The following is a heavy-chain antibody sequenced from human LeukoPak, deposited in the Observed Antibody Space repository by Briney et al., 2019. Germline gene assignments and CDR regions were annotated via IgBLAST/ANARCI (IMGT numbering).Heavy chain of an antibody. J-gene: IGHJ5*02. CDR1: GFTFGTYA. D-gene: IGHD6-19*01. V-gene: IGHV3-23*01. CDR3: AKIPYRSGWVQNWFDP. CDR2: ISGSGGST. Sequence: AGGSLRLSCAASGFTFGTYAMSWVRQAPGKGLEWISAISGSGGSTYYADSVKGRFTISRDNSKNTLYLQMNSLRAEGTAVYYCAKIPYRSGWVQNWFDPWGQGTLVTVSS.